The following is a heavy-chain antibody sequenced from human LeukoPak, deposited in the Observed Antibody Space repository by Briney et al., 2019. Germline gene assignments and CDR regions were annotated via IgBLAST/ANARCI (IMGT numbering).Heavy chain of an antibody. J-gene: IGHJ4*02. D-gene: IGHD3-10*01. CDR3: ARGGYGSGSYYNNFDY. CDR1: GFTVSSDY. V-gene: IGHV3-53*01. CDR2: IYSGGST. Sequence: GGSLRLSCAASGFTVSSDYMSWVRQAPGKGLEWVSVIYSGGSTYYADSVKGRFTISSDNSKNTLYLQMNSLRAEDTAVYYCARGGYGSGSYYNNFDYWGQGTLVTVSS.